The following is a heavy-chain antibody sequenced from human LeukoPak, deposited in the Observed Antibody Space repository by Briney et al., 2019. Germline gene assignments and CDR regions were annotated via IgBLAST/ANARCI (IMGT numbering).Heavy chain of an antibody. D-gene: IGHD2-21*02. CDR1: GYTFTNYH. CDR3: ARTTSMTASGYDY. J-gene: IGHJ4*02. Sequence: ASVKVSCKASGYTFTNYHINWVRQAYGQGHEWMTWINPDTGDKGYARKFQDRVTITTDTSISTAYMELSSLSSEDTAVYFCARTTSMTASGYDYWGQGTLVSVSS. CDR2: INPDTGDK. V-gene: IGHV1-8*03.